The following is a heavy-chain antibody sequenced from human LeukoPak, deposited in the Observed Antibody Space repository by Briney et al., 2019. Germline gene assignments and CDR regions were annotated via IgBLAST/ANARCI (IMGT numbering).Heavy chain of an antibody. CDR2: TYYGSKWYN. CDR3: ARVMEYSGSWNWVDY. Sequence: SQTLSLTCAISGDSVSSNSAAWNWIRQSPSRGLEWLGRTYYGSKWYNDYAESVKSRITINPDTSKNQFSLQLNSVTPEDTAVYYCARVMEYSGSWNWVDYWGQGTLVTVSS. J-gene: IGHJ5*01. V-gene: IGHV6-1*01. D-gene: IGHD1-26*01. CDR1: GDSVSSNSAA.